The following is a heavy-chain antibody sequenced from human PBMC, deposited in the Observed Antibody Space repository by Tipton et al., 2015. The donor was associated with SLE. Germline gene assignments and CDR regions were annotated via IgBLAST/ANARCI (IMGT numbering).Heavy chain of an antibody. Sequence: TLSLTCTVSGGSVSSGSYYWGWIRQPPGKGLEWIGSIYYSGSTYYNPSLKSRVTISVDTSKNQFSLKLSSVTAADTAVYYCARDLVRSWFDPWGQGTLVTVSS. J-gene: IGHJ5*02. D-gene: IGHD3-10*01. CDR3: ARDLVRSWFDP. CDR2: IYYSGST. CDR1: GGSVSSGSYY. V-gene: IGHV4-39*07.